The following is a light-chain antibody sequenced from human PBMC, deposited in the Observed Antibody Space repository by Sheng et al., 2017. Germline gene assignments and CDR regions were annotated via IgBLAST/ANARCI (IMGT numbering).Light chain of an antibody. CDR2: QNN. J-gene: IGLJ2*01. CDR3: QAWDSATTTVL. V-gene: IGLV3-1*01. Sequence: SYEVTQPPSVSVSPGHTATITCSGDKLGDKYVCWYQQKPGQSPVLVIYQNNKRPSGIPERFSGSNSGNTATLTISGTQSMDEADYYCQAWDSATTTVLFGGGTKLTVL. CDR1: KLGDKY.